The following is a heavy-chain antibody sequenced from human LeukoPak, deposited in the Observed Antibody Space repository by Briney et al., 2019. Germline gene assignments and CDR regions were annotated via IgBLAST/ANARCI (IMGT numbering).Heavy chain of an antibody. CDR1: GGSISSGSYY. Sequence: SETLSLTCTVSGGSISSGSYYWSWIRQPAGKGLEWIGRIYTSGSTNYNPSLESRVTISVDTSKNQFSLKLSSVTAADTAVYYCATYSSTGYDAFDIWGQGTMVTVSS. J-gene: IGHJ3*02. D-gene: IGHD6-13*01. V-gene: IGHV4-61*02. CDR2: IYTSGST. CDR3: ATYSSTGYDAFDI.